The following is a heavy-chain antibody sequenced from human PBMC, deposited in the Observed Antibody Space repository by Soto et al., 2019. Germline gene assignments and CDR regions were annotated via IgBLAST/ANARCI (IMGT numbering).Heavy chain of an antibody. J-gene: IGHJ4*02. CDR1: GGFVSSSSYY. Sequence: SETLSLTCTVSGGFVSSSSYYWGWLRQPPGKGLEWIGNIYYSGSTSYNPSLKSRVTISVDTSKSQFSLILSSVTAADTAVYYCARRFFYYYDSGSYWDSWGQGTLVTVSS. V-gene: IGHV4-39*01. CDR3: ARRFFYYYDSGSYWDS. D-gene: IGHD3-10*01. CDR2: IYYSGST.